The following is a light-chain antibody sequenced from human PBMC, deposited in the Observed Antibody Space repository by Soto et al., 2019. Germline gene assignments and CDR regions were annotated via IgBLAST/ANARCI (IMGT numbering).Light chain of an antibody. CDR3: QQRSSWPIT. Sequence: EIVLTQSPGTLSLSPGERATLSCRASQSVSNNYLAWYQQKPGQAPRLLIYGASNRATGIPDRFSGSGSGTDFTLTISRLEPEDFAVYYCQQRSSWPITFGQGTRLEI. J-gene: IGKJ5*01. CDR1: QSVSNNY. CDR2: GAS. V-gene: IGKV3D-20*02.